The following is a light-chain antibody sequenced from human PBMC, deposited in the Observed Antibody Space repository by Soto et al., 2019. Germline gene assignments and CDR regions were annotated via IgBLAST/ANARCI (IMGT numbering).Light chain of an antibody. CDR2: GAS. J-gene: IGKJ2*01. V-gene: IGKV3-20*01. CDR3: QKYSLLYT. Sequence: EIVLTQSPGTLSLSPGERVTLSCRASQSVSNNYLAWYQHKPGQAPRLIIYGASARATGIPDRFSGSGSGTDFPLTFSRRELEVFAVYYCQKYSLLYTFGQGTNLEIK. CDR1: QSVSNNY.